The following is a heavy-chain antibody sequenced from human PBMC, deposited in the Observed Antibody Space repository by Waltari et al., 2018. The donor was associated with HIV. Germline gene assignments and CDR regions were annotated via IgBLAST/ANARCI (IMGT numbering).Heavy chain of an antibody. CDR1: GGSISSYY. V-gene: IGHV4-59*01. CDR2: IFYGGST. Sequence: QVQLQESGPGLVKPSETLSLTCTVSGGSISSYYWSWIRHPPGKGLEWMGDIFYGGSTNYNPSLKSRVTISVDTSKNQFSLKLSSVTAADTAVYYCARDGPPYSSSSRNYYGMDVWGQGTTVTVSS. J-gene: IGHJ6*02. CDR3: ARDGPPYSSSSRNYYGMDV. D-gene: IGHD6-13*01.